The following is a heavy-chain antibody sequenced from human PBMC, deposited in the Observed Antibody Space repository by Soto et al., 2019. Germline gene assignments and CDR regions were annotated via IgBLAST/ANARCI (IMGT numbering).Heavy chain of an antibody. D-gene: IGHD6-13*01. V-gene: IGHV1-69*01. CDR3: ATDPDYSSSWSGLN. Sequence: QEQLVQSGAEVKKPGSSVKVSCKASGDTFSTYIISWVRQAPGQGLEWMGGIIPIFGTTNYAQKFQGRVTITSDESTNTAYMELSSLRSEDTAVYYCATDPDYSSSWSGLNWGQGTLVTVSS. J-gene: IGHJ4*02. CDR1: GDTFSTYI. CDR2: IIPIFGTT.